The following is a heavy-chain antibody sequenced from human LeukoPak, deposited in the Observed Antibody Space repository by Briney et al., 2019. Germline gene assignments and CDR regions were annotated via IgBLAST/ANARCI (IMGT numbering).Heavy chain of an antibody. CDR3: ATAPLGGDYPFDY. Sequence: SETLSLTCTVSGGSISSSSYYWGWIRQPPGKGLEWLGSMYYSGSTYYNPSLKSRVTMSVDTPKNQFSLKLSSVTAADTAVYYCATAPLGGDYPFDYWGQGTLVTVSS. J-gene: IGHJ4*02. D-gene: IGHD4-17*01. CDR1: GGSISSSSYY. V-gene: IGHV4-39*07. CDR2: MYYSGST.